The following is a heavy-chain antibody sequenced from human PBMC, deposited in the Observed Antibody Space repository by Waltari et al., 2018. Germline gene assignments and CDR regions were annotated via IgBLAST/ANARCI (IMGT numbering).Heavy chain of an antibody. CDR2: INPKGDNV. J-gene: IGHJ5*02. Sequence: EVELVESGGGLVQPGGSLRLSCAAPGLTFSSYDMNWVRQAPGKGLEWISYINPKGDNVYYADSVRSRFTISRDNAKKSLFLQMNSLRAEDTAIYYCAGWVTYTSDWHGSLAPWGQGTLVTVSS. V-gene: IGHV3-48*03. CDR1: GLTFSSYD. D-gene: IGHD6-19*01. CDR3: AGWVTYTSDWHGSLAP.